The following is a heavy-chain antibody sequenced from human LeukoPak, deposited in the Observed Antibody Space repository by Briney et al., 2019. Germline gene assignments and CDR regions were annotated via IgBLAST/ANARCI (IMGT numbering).Heavy chain of an antibody. J-gene: IGHJ4*02. CDR2: IYYSGST. CDR1: GRSISSYY. D-gene: IGHD6-19*01. V-gene: IGHV4-59*08. Sequence: SETLSLTCTVSGRSISSYYWSWIRQPPGKGLEWIGYIYYSGSTNYNPSLKSRVTISVDTSKNQFSLKLSSVTAADRAVYYCARRTLSRWLHFDYWGQGTLVTVSS. CDR3: ARRTLSRWLHFDY.